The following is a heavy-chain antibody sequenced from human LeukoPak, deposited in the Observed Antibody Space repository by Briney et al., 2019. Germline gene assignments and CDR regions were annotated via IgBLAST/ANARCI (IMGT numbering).Heavy chain of an antibody. Sequence: GGSLRLSCAASGFTFSSYAMSWVRQAPGKGLKWVSAISSTAGSTYYADSVKGRFTISRDNAKNSLYLQMNSLRAEDTAVYYCARGFWDLGHCSGGSCYSGFEFDYWGQGTLVTVSS. CDR1: GFTFSSYA. D-gene: IGHD2-15*01. CDR3: ARGFWDLGHCSGGSCYSGFEFDY. CDR2: ISSTAGST. J-gene: IGHJ4*02. V-gene: IGHV3-23*01.